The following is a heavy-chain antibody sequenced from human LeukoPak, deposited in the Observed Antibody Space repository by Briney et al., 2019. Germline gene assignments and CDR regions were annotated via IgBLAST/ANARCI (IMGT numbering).Heavy chain of an antibody. CDR2: ISYDGSNK. D-gene: IGHD3-10*01. V-gene: IGHV3-30*18. CDR3: AKDQGVYGSGSYYYYFDY. Sequence: GGSLRLSCAASGFTFSSYGMHWVRQAPGEGLEWVAVISYDGSNKYYADSVKGRFTISRDNSKNTLYLQMNSLRAEDTAVYYCAKDQGVYGSGSYYYYFDYWGQGTLVTVSS. J-gene: IGHJ4*02. CDR1: GFTFSSYG.